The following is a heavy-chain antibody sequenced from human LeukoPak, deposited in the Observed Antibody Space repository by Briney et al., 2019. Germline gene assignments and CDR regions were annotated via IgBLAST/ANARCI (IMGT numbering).Heavy chain of an antibody. CDR1: GFTFSSYE. CDR2: ISSSGSTI. J-gene: IGHJ4*02. V-gene: IGHV3-48*03. CDR3: ARAGSYSYGVLFDY. D-gene: IGHD5-18*01. Sequence: GGSLRLSCAASGFTFSSYEMNWVRQAPGKGLECVSYISSSGSTIYYADSVKGRFTISRDNAKNSLYLQMSRLRAEDTAVYYCARAGSYSYGVLFDYWGQGTLVTVSS.